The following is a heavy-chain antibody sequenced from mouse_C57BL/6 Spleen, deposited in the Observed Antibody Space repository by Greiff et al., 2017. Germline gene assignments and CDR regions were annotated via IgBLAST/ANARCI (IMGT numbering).Heavy chain of an antibody. CDR1: GYTFTSYW. V-gene: IGHV1-64*01. Sequence: QVQLQQPGAELVKPGASVKLSCKASGYTFTSYWMHWVKQRPGQGLEWIGMIHPNSGSTNYNEKFKSKATLTVDKSSSTAYMQLSSLTSEDSAVYYCAREGGIGDGYPYARDYWGQGTSVTVSS. D-gene: IGHD2-3*01. CDR2: IHPNSGST. J-gene: IGHJ4*01. CDR3: AREGGIGDGYPYARDY.